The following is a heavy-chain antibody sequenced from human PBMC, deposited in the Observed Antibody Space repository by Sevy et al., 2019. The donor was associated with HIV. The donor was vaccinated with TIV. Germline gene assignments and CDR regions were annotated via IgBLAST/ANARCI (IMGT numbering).Heavy chain of an antibody. V-gene: IGHV3-30*02. Sequence: GGSLRLSCAASGFSFRNYGMHWVRQAPGKGLEWVAFISNDGSNKYYAHSVKGRFTISRDNSQNTLYLQVNNLRADDTAVFYCAKNIWTGYYVPHGYWGQGTLVTVSS. CDR2: ISNDGSNK. CDR3: AKNIWTGYYVPHGY. D-gene: IGHD3-9*01. J-gene: IGHJ4*02. CDR1: GFSFRNYG.